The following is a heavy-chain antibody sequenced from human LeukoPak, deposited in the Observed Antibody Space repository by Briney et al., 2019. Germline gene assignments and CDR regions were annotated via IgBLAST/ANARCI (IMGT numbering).Heavy chain of an antibody. J-gene: IGHJ5*02. CDR2: ISAYNGNT. V-gene: IGHV1-18*01. CDR1: GYTFTSYG. CDR3: ARDKTYSSGWYGRFGP. Sequence: AAVKVSCKASGYTFTSYGISWVRQAPGQGLEWMGWISAYNGNTNYAQKLQGRITMTTDTSKSTAYMELRSLRSDDTAVYYWARDKTYSSGWYGRFGPWGQGTLVTVSS. D-gene: IGHD6-19*01.